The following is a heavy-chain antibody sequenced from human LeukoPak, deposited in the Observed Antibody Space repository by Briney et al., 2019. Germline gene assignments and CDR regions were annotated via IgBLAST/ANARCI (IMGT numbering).Heavy chain of an antibody. D-gene: IGHD6-19*01. V-gene: IGHV3-48*01. J-gene: IGHJ5*02. CDR3: ARARDGSGWYDWFDP. CDR1: GFTFSSYS. CDR2: ISSSSSTI. Sequence: PEGSLRLSCAASGFTFSSYSMNWVRQAPGKGLEWVSYISSSSSTIYYADSVKGRFTISRDNAKNSLYLQMNSLRAEDTAVYYCARARDGSGWYDWFDPWGQGTLVTVSS.